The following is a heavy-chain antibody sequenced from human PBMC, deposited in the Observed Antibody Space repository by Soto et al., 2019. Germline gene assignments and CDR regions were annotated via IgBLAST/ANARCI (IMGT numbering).Heavy chain of an antibody. Sequence: PGGSLRLSCTASGFTFRSFTMDWVRQAPGKGLEWVALISYDGNNKYYAESVKGRFTISRDNFKNSLYLEMSSLRPEDTAVYYCATDPTSHNYFDHWYQVPLVTVSS. CDR1: GFTFRSFT. CDR3: ATDPTSHNYFDH. J-gene: IGHJ4*02. V-gene: IGHV3-30-3*01. CDR2: ISYDGNNK.